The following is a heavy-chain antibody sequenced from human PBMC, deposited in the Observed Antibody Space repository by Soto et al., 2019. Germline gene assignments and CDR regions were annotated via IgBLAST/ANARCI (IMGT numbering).Heavy chain of an antibody. CDR3: ERMNYYDTSGYPFDY. Sequence: TSEILSLTCTVSGGSINNYYWTWIRQSPGRGLEWIGYVYYTGSTNYNPSLKSRVTMSADTSKNQFSLKLNSVTAADTAMYYCERMNYYDTSGYPFDYWGQGVMVTVSS. V-gene: IGHV4-59*01. CDR2: VYYTGST. D-gene: IGHD3-22*01. J-gene: IGHJ4*02. CDR1: GGSINNYY.